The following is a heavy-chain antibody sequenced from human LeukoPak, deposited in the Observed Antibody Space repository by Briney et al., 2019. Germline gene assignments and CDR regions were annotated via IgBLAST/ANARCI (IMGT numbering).Heavy chain of an antibody. CDR2: IYYSGST. CDR1: GGSISSYY. V-gene: IGHV4-59*12. D-gene: IGHD3-3*01. CDR3: ARDRRVGSYYDFWSGYYYYYYMDV. Sequence: SETLSLTCTVSGGSISSYYWSWIRQPPGKGLEWIGYIYYSGSTNYNPSLKSRVTISVDTSKNQFSLKLSSVTAADTAVYYCARDRRVGSYYDFWSGYYYYYYMDVWGKGTTVTVSS. J-gene: IGHJ6*03.